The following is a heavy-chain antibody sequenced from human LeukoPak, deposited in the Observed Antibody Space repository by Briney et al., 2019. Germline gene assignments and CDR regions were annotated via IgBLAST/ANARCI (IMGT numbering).Heavy chain of an antibody. CDR2: IKKDGTDK. CDR1: GFTFSDFW. Sequence: GGSLRLSCAASGFTFSDFWMSWVRQTPGKGLEWVANIKKDGTDKAYVTSVKGRFTISRDNAKNSVYLQMNSLRVEDTAVYYCARRDHGDYGEEYWGQGTLVTVSS. V-gene: IGHV3-7*01. CDR3: ARRDHGDYGEEY. D-gene: IGHD4-17*01. J-gene: IGHJ4*02.